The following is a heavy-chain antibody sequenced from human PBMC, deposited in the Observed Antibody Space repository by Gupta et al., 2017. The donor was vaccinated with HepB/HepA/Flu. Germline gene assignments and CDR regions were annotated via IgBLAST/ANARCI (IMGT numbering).Heavy chain of an antibody. V-gene: IGHV3-23*01. CDR1: GFTFSSYA. Sequence: EVQLLASGGGLVQPGGSLRLSCAASGFTFSSYAMSWVRQAPGKGLEWVSAISGSGGSTYYADSVKGRCTISRDNSKNTLYLQMNSLRAEDTAVYYCAKAEGVRLVHRIDYWGQGTLVTVSS. CDR3: AKAEGVRLVHRIDY. CDR2: ISGSGGST. J-gene: IGHJ4*02. D-gene: IGHD6-19*01.